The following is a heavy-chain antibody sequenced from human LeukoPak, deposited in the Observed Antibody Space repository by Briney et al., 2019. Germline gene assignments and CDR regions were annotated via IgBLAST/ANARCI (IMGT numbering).Heavy chain of an antibody. CDR1: GFTFSSYG. Sequence: GGSLRLSCAASGFTFSSYGMHWVRQAPGKGLEWVAVIWYDGSNKYYADSVKGRFTISRDNSKNTLYLQMNSLRAEDTTVYYCAEDQLWTTTSLDYWGQGTLVTVSS. V-gene: IGHV3-33*06. D-gene: IGHD5-18*01. J-gene: IGHJ4*02. CDR2: IWYDGSNK. CDR3: AEDQLWTTTSLDY.